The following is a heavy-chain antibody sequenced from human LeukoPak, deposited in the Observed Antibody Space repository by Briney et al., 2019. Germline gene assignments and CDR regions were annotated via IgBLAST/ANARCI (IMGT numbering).Heavy chain of an antibody. Sequence: SETLSLTCTVSGGSISSSSYYWGWIRQPPGKGLEWIGSIYYSGSTYYNPSLKSRVTISVDTSKNQFSLKPSSETAADTAVYYCAPGDYGDLPPNWGQGTLVTVSS. CDR3: APGDYGDLPPN. CDR1: GGSISSSSYY. D-gene: IGHD4-17*01. J-gene: IGHJ4*02. V-gene: IGHV4-39*01. CDR2: IYYSGST.